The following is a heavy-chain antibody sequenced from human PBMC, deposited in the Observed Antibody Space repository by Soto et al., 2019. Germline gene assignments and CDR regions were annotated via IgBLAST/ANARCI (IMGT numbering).Heavy chain of an antibody. Sequence: ASVKVSFKASGYTFNHYGISWVRQAPGQGLEWMGWISLYNGNANYAQKLQGRVTMTTDTSTSTAYMELRGLRSDDTAVYYCARITYGANYVDFWGRGTLVTVSS. CDR2: ISLYNGNA. CDR3: ARITYGANYVDF. V-gene: IGHV1-18*01. J-gene: IGHJ4*02. CDR1: GYTFNHYG. D-gene: IGHD4-17*01.